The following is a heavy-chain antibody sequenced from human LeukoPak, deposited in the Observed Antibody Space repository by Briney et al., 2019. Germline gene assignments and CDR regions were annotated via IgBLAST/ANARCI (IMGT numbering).Heavy chain of an antibody. CDR3: GRESGETTDWYSSPSYWGQGTLVTAY. CDR2: ITQDGSEK. D-gene: IGHD1-26*01. J-gene: IGHJ4*02. CDR1: GFTFSGYW. V-gene: IGHV3-7*01. Sequence: SGGSLRLSCAASGFTFSGYWMSWVRQAPGKGLEWVANITQDGSEKYYVDSVKGRFTISRDNAKNSLYLQMNSLRAEDTAVYYCGRESGETTDWYSSPSYWGQGTLVTAYWGQGTLVTVSS.